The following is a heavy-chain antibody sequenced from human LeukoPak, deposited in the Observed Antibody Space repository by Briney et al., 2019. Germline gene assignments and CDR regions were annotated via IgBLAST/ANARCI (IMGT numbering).Heavy chain of an antibody. CDR2: INHSGST. D-gene: IGHD5-18*01. CDR3: ARSPIQLWELDY. J-gene: IGHJ4*02. CDR1: GGSFSGYY. V-gene: IGHV4-34*01. Sequence: PSETLSLICAVYGGSFSGYYWSWIRQPPGKGLEWIGEINHSGSTNYNPSLKSRVTISVDTSKNQFSLKLSSVTAADTAVYYYARSPIQLWELDYWGQGTLVTVSS.